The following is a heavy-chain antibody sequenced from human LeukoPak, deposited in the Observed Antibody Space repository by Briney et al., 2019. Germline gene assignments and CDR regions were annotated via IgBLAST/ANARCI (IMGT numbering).Heavy chain of an antibody. CDR3: ARGPAASHRNWFDP. Sequence: VASVKVSCKASGYTFTSYAMHWVRQAPGQRLEWMGWINAGNGNTKYSQKFQGRVTITRDTSASTAYMELSSLGSEDTAVYYCARGPAASHRNWFDPWGQGTLVTVSS. CDR2: INAGNGNT. V-gene: IGHV1-3*01. CDR1: GYTFTSYA. J-gene: IGHJ5*02. D-gene: IGHD2-15*01.